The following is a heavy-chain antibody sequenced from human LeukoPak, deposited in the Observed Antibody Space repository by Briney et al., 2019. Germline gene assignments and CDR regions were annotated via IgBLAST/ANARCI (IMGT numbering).Heavy chain of an antibody. CDR2: ISSSSSYI. CDR3: ATVDILTGYYSSYYYGMDV. D-gene: IGHD3-9*01. J-gene: IGHJ6*02. V-gene: IGHV3-21*01. Sequence: GGSLRLSCAASGFTFSSYSMNWVRKAPGKGLEWVSSISSSSSYIYYADSVKGRFTISRDNAKNSLYLQMNSLRAEDTAVYYCATVDILTGYYSSYYYGMDVWGQGTTVTVSS. CDR1: GFTFSSYS.